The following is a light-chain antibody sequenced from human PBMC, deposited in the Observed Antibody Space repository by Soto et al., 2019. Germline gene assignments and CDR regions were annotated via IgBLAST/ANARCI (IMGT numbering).Light chain of an antibody. J-gene: IGKJ5*01. V-gene: IGKV3-11*01. CDR3: QQRSNWLT. CDR1: QSIGSA. CDR2: DAS. Sequence: EIVLTHPPATLSVSPGDIATLSCRASQSIGSAVAWYHQRSGQAPRLLIFDASIRVPTTPARFSGSVSGTEFTLTISSLEPEDFAVYYCQQRSNWLTFGQGTRLEIK.